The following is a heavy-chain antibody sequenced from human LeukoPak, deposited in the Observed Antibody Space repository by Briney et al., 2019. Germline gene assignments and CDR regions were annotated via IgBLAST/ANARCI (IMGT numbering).Heavy chain of an antibody. V-gene: IGHV5-51*01. CDR1: GYDFSNYW. D-gene: IGHD5/OR15-5a*01. Sequence: GESLKISCKGFGYDFSNYWIGWVRQMPGKGLEWMGIIYPDDSDTRYSPSFEGQVTVSAAKSISTAYLQRSSLKTSDTAMYYCARRSSIGSPLFDYWGQGTLVTVSS. J-gene: IGHJ4*02. CDR2: IYPDDSDT. CDR3: ARRSSIGSPLFDY.